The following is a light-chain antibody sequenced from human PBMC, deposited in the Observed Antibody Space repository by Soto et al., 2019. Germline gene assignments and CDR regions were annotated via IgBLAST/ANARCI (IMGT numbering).Light chain of an antibody. J-gene: IGKJ2*01. CDR3: QQRSNWPPYT. CDR1: QSVSSY. Sequence: EIVLTQSPATLSLSPGERATLSCRASQSVSSYLAWYQQKPGQAPRLLIYDASNRATGIPARFSGSGSGTDFTLTISSLESEDVAVYYCQQRSNWPPYTFGQGTQLEIK. CDR2: DAS. V-gene: IGKV3-11*01.